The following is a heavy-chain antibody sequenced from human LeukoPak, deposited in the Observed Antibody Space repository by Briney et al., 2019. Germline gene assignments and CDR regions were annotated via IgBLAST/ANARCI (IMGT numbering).Heavy chain of an antibody. D-gene: IGHD3-10*01. V-gene: IGHV4-4*07. J-gene: IGHJ5*02. Sequence: PSETLSLTCTVSGGSISSYYWSWIRQPAAKGLEWIGRIYTSGSTNYNPSLKSRVTMSVDTSKNQFSLKLSSVTAADTAVYYCARDPAGFGELFNWFDPWGQGTLVTVSS. CDR2: IYTSGST. CDR1: GGSISSYY. CDR3: ARDPAGFGELFNWFDP.